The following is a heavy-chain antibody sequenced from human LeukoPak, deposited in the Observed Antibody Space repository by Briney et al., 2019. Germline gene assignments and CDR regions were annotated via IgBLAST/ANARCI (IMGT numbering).Heavy chain of an antibody. V-gene: IGHV5-51*03. CDR1: GYSFTSYW. J-gene: IGHJ4*02. CDR2: IYPGDSDT. D-gene: IGHD5-18*01. Sequence: GESLTISCTGSGYSFTSYWIGWVRQMPGKGLEWMGMIYPGDSDTRYSPSFQGQVTISADKSNSTAYLQWSSLKASDTAMYYCARIHGRIQLWSVFDYWGQGTLVTVSS. CDR3: ARIHGRIQLWSVFDY.